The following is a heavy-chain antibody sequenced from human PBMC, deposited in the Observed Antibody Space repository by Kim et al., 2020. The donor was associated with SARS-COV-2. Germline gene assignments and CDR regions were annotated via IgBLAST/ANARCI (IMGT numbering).Heavy chain of an antibody. V-gene: IGHV3-23*01. CDR1: GFTFSSSA. D-gene: IGHD2-21*01. J-gene: IGHJ3*02. CDR2: IGGGGAST. CDR3: AKGDAVVVIGAKRPGAAFNI. Sequence: GGSLRLSCAASGFTFSSSAMNWVRQVPGKGLEWVSSIGGGGASTFYADSVKGRFSISRDNSNNMMYLQMHSLRTEDTALYYCAKGDAVVVIGAKRPGAAFNIWGQGTMVTVSS.